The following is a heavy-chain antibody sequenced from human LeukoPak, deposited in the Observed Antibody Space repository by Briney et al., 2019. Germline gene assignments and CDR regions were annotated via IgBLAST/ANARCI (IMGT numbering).Heavy chain of an antibody. J-gene: IGHJ4*02. CDR1: GYTFTSYD. D-gene: IGHD3-10*01. CDR3: RFSGSGSPITY. Sequence: RASVKVSCKASGYTFTSYDINWVRQATGQGLEWMGWMNPNSGNTGYAQKFQGRVTMTRNTSISTAYMELSSLRSEDTAVYARRFSGSGSPITYWGQGTLVTVSS. CDR2: MNPNSGNT. V-gene: IGHV1-8*01.